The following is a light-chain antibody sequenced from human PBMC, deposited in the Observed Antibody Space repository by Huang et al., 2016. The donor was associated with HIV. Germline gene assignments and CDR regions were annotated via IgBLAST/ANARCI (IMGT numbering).Light chain of an antibody. CDR3: QHYGTLFT. J-gene: IGKJ2*01. CDR1: QSVRGSN. CDR2: AAS. V-gene: IGKV3-20*01. Sequence: EIILTQSPANLSLSPGESATLSCRASQSVRGSNLAWYQQKLGQAPRLLLYAASTSSTGIPDRFSASGSGTDFTLTISRLEPEDFAVYYCQHYGTLFTFGQGTEIDIK.